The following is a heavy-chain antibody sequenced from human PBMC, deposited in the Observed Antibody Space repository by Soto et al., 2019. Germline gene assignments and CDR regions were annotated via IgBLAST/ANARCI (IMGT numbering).Heavy chain of an antibody. V-gene: IGHV4-39*01. J-gene: IGHJ4*02. D-gene: IGHD3-10*01. CDR2: MYHSGNT. CDR3: ARRRGHTGPNY. Sequence: QLQLQESGPGLVKPSETLSLTCTVSGDSISSNNYYWGWIRQPPGKGLEWIGSMYHSGNTYHNPSLKRRVTISVDTSKNQLSLNLRSVTAADTAVYYCARRRGHTGPNYWGQGTLVTVSS. CDR1: GDSISSNNYY.